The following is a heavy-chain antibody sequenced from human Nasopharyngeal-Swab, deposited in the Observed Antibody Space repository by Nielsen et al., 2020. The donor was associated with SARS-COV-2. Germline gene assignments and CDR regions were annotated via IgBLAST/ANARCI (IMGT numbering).Heavy chain of an antibody. Sequence: WIRQPPGKGMEWIGSIYYSGSTDYNPSLKRRGTISVDTSKNQFSLKLSSETAADTAVYYCARHEGHEDYFDYWGQGTLVTVSS. CDR3: ARHEGHEDYFDY. CDR2: IYYSGST. J-gene: IGHJ4*02. V-gene: IGHV4-39*01.